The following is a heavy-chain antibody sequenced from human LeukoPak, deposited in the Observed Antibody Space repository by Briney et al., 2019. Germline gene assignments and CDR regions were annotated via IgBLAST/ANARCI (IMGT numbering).Heavy chain of an antibody. Sequence: SETLSLTCTVSGGSISSYYWSWIRQPAGKGLEWIGRIYTSGSTNYNPSLKSRVTISVDTSKNQFSLKLSSVTAADTAVYYCARDSTSYYYGSGSGLGYWGQGTLVTVSS. J-gene: IGHJ4*02. D-gene: IGHD3-10*01. V-gene: IGHV4-4*07. CDR3: ARDSTSYYYGSGSGLGY. CDR1: GGSISSYY. CDR2: IYTSGST.